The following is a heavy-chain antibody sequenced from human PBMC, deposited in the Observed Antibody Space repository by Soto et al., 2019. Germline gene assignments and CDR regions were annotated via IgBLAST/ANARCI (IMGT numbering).Heavy chain of an antibody. D-gene: IGHD3-10*01. CDR2: IYYSGST. J-gene: IGHJ5*02. Sequence: QVQLQESGPGLVKPSQTLSLTCTVPGGSIRSGGYYWSWIPQPPGKGLGGIGYIYYSGSTYYNPPLKSRVTLSVXXSXNXXSLKLSSVTAADTAVYYCARDVTMVRGVTIRWFDPWGQGTLVTVSS. CDR1: GGSIRSGGYY. V-gene: IGHV4-31*03. CDR3: ARDVTMVRGVTIRWFDP.